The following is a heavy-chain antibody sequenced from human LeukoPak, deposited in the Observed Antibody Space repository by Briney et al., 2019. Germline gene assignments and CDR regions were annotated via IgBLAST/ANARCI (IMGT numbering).Heavy chain of an antibody. CDR1: GFTFSSYG. V-gene: IGHV3-30*03. CDR3: ARVPLVAVAGFDY. J-gene: IGHJ4*02. Sequence: GGSLRLSCAASGFTFSSYGMHWVRQAPGKGLGWVAVISYDGSNKYYADSVKGRFTISRDNSKNTLYLQMNSLRAEDTAVYYCARVPLVAVAGFDYWGQGTLVTVSS. D-gene: IGHD6-19*01. CDR2: ISYDGSNK.